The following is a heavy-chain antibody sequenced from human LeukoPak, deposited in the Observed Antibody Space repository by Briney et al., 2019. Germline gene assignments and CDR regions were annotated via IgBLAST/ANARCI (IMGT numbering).Heavy chain of an antibody. CDR2: INHSGST. CDR1: GGSFSGYY. Sequence: PSETLSLTCAVYGGSFSGYYWSWIRQPPGKGLEWIGEINHSGSTNYNPSLKSRVTISVDTSKNQFSLKLSSVTAADTAFYYCARYGMAAEGIWWFDPWGQGTLVTVSS. CDR3: ARYGMAAEGIWWFDP. J-gene: IGHJ5*02. D-gene: IGHD6-13*01. V-gene: IGHV4-34*01.